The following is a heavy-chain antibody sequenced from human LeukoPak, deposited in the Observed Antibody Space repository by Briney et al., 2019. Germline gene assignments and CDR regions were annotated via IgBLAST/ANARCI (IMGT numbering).Heavy chain of an antibody. CDR1: GGSISRGSYY. V-gene: IGHV4-61*02. D-gene: IGHD6-13*01. CDR2: IYTSGST. Sequence: SQTLSLTCTVSGGSISRGSYYWSWIRQPAGKGLEWIGRIYTSGSTNYNPSLKSRVTISVNTSKNRFSLKLSSVTAADTAVYYCASLEGGIAAAGTVYWGQGTLVTVSS. CDR3: ASLEGGIAAAGTVY. J-gene: IGHJ4*02.